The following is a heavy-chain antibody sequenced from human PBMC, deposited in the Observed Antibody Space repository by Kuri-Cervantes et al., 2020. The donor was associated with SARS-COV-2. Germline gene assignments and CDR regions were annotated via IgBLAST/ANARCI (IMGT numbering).Heavy chain of an antibody. CDR1: GSTFSSYA. J-gene: IGHJ4*02. CDR3: VKEGSYDFWSGYLPYYFDY. V-gene: IGHV3-64D*06. CDR2: ISSNGGST. Sequence: GESLKISCSASGSTFSSYAMHWVRQAPGKGLEYVSAISSNGGSTYYADSVKGRFTISRDNSKNTLYLQMSSLRAEDTAVYYCVKEGSYDFWSGYLPYYFDYWGQGTLVTVSS. D-gene: IGHD3-3*01.